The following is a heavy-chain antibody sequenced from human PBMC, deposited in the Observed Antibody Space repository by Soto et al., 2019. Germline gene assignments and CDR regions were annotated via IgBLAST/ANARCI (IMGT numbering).Heavy chain of an antibody. CDR2: IYYSGST. V-gene: IGHV4-31*03. D-gene: IGHD6-25*01. CDR1: GGSISSGGYY. CDR3: AREMRAASDAFDI. J-gene: IGHJ3*02. Sequence: SETLSLTCTVSGGSISSGGYYWSWIRQHPGKGLEWIGYIYYSGSTYYNPSLKSRVTISVDTSKNQFSLKLSSVTAADTAVYYCAREMRAASDAFDIWGQGTMGTVSS.